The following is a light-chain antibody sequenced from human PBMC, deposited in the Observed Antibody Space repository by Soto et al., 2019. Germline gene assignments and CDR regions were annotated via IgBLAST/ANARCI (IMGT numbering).Light chain of an antibody. CDR3: GTWDNSLSGLNWV. Sequence: QSVLTQPPSVSAAPGQKVTISCSGSTSNIGNNYVSWYQQLPARAPKLLIYDNDKRPSGIPDRFSGSKSGTSATLGITGLQAGDEDDYYCGTWDNSLSGLNWVFGGGTKLTVL. J-gene: IGLJ3*02. V-gene: IGLV1-51*01. CDR1: TSNIGNNY. CDR2: DND.